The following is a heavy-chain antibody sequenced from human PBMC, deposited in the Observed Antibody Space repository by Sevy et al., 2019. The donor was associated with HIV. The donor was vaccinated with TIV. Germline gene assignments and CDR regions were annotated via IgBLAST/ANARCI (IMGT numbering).Heavy chain of an antibody. V-gene: IGHV3-30*07. CDR2: ISYEGDNM. CDR1: GFSFSSYA. D-gene: IGHD6-13*01. J-gene: IGHJ4*02. Sequence: GGCLRLSCAASGFSFSSYAIHWVRQAPGKGLEGVAVISYEGDNMNYADSVKGRFTISRDNSKNTLFLQMNSLRAEDTAVYYCPRDGRSWYGGYLDYWGQGTLVTVSS. CDR3: PRDGRSWYGGYLDY.